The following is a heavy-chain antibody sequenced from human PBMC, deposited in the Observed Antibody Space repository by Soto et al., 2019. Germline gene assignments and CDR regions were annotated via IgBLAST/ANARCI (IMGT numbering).Heavy chain of an antibody. Sequence: QVQLVQSGAEVKKPGASVKVSCKASGYSFTSYGVSWVRQAPGQGPEWMGWISGYNGNTNYAQKFQGRVTMTTDTSTTKAYVELRSLISDDTAVYYCAIDLLDTVVTPLGPYWGKGTPVTVSS. CDR1: GYSFTSYG. D-gene: IGHD2-21*02. V-gene: IGHV1-18*01. CDR2: ISGYNGNT. J-gene: IGHJ4*02. CDR3: AIDLLDTVVTPLGPY.